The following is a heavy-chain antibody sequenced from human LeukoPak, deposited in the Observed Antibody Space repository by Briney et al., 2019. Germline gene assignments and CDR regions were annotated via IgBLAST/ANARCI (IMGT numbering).Heavy chain of an antibody. J-gene: IGHJ6*02. CDR2: ISSRGTYI. D-gene: IGHD6-19*01. V-gene: IGHV3-21*06. Sequence: GGSLRLSCAASGFAFSTYIMNWVRQAPGEGLEWVSSISSRGTYIYYADSVKGRFTISRDNAKDSLYLQMNSLRAEDTAVYYCARPPIAVTGTSGLYYGLDVWGQGTTVAVSS. CDR3: ARPPIAVTGTSGLYYGLDV. CDR1: GFAFSTYI.